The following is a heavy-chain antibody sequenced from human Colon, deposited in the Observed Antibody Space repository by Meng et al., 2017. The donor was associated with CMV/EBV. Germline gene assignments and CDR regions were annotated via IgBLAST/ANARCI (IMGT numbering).Heavy chain of an antibody. Sequence: GESLKISCQASPYTYTAFWIGWVRQRPGEGLEWMGIIYPDDSDTRLNPSFQGQVSISVDKSIRTTYLQWDGLKASDTGIYYCAIVKDPHAQRGPFDIWGQGTRVTVSS. J-gene: IGHJ3*02. CDR1: PYTYTAFW. V-gene: IGHV5-51*01. CDR2: IYPDDSDT. D-gene: IGHD6-25*01. CDR3: AIVKDPHAQRGPFDI.